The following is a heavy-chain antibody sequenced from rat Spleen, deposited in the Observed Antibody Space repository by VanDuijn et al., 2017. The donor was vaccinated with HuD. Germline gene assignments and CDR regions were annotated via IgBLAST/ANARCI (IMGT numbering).Heavy chain of an antibody. CDR3: ARGGYTTDYFYVGWFAY. D-gene: IGHD1-6*01. CDR2: ISYDGSST. V-gene: IGHV5-29*01. J-gene: IGHJ3*01. Sequence: EVQLVESDGGLVQPGRSLKLSCAASGFTFRNYGMAWVRQTQTKGLEWVATISYDGSSTYYRDSVKGRFTISRDNAKNTQYLQMDSLRSEDTATYYCARGGYTTDYFYVGWFAYWGQGTLVTVSS. CDR1: GFTFRNYG.